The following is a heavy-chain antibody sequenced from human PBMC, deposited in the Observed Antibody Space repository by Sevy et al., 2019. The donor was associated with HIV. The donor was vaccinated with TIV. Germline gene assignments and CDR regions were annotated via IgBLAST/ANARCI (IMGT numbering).Heavy chain of an antibody. CDR2: IYYSGST. CDR1: GGSISNFY. D-gene: IGHD3-16*01. J-gene: IGHJ6*03. CDR3: ARGKSYGQYYYMDV. V-gene: IGHV4-59*01. Sequence: SETLSLTCTVSGGSISNFYWSWIRQTPGNGFEWIGYIYYSGSTSINPSLKSRVTISVDPSKKQFSLKLTFVTAADTAVHYCARGKSYGQYYYMDVWGKGTTVTVSS.